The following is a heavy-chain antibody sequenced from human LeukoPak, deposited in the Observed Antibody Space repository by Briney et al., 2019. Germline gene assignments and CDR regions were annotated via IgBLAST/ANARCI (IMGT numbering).Heavy chain of an antibody. D-gene: IGHD2-15*01. CDR2: IIPIFGTA. V-gene: IGHV1-69*06. J-gene: IGHJ3*02. CDR1: GGTFSSYA. Sequence: GSSVKVSCKASGGTFSSYAISWVRQAPGQGLEWMGGIIPIFGTANYAQKFQGRVTITADKSTSTAYMELSSLRSEDTAVYYCARESGGQYCSGGTCSTGLDAFDIWGQGTMVTVSS. CDR3: ARESGGQYCSGGTCSTGLDAFDI.